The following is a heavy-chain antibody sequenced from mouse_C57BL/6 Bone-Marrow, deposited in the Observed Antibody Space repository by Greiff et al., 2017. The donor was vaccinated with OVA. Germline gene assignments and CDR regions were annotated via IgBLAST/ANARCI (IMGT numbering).Heavy chain of an antibody. CDR1: GYTFTDYY. CDR3: ARGYAMDY. J-gene: IGHJ4*01. V-gene: IGHV1-76*01. CDR2: IYPGSGNT. Sequence: QVQLKQSGAELVRPGASVKLSCKASGYTFTDYYINWVKQRPGQGLEWIARIYPGSGNTYYNEKFKGKATLTAEKSSSTAYMQLSSLTSEDAAVYFCARGYAMDYWGQGTSVTVSS.